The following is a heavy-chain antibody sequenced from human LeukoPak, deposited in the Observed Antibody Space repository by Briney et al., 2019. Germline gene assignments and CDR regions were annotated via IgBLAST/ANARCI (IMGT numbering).Heavy chain of an antibody. D-gene: IGHD3-22*01. CDR2: INSDGSST. J-gene: IGHJ4*02. CDR1: GFTFDDYA. V-gene: IGHV3-74*01. CDR3: ARGHYYDSVYSRGFDY. Sequence: GGSLRLSCAASGFTFDDYAMHWVRQAPGKGLEWVSRINSDGSSTNYADSARGRFTISRDNAKNTLYLQMNSLRDEDAAMYYCARGHYYDSVYSRGFDYWGQGTLVTVSS.